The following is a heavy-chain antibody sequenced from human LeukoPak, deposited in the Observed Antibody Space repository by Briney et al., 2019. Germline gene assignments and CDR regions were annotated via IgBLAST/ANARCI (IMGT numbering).Heavy chain of an antibody. CDR1: GFTFSSYG. V-gene: IGHV3-30*02. D-gene: IGHD4-17*01. CDR3: ARDTLTTVTTDYWYFDL. Sequence: GGSLRLSCAASGFTFSSYGMHGVRQAPGKGLEWVAFIRYDGSNKYYADSVKGRFTISRDNSKNTLYLQMNSLGAEDTAVYYCARDTLTTVTTDYWYFDLWGRGTLVTVSS. CDR2: IRYDGSNK. J-gene: IGHJ2*01.